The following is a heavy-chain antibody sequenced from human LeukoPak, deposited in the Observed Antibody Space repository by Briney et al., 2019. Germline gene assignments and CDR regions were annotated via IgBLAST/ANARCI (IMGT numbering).Heavy chain of an antibody. Sequence: SGGSLRLSCAASGFTFSSYGMSWVRQAPGKGLEWVSGINWNGGSTGYADSVKGRFTISRDNAKNSLYLQMNSLRAEDTALYYCARGGGDGYNATPFDYWGQGTLVTVSS. D-gene: IGHD5-24*01. CDR1: GFTFSSYG. CDR2: INWNGGST. CDR3: ARGGGDGYNATPFDY. J-gene: IGHJ4*02. V-gene: IGHV3-20*04.